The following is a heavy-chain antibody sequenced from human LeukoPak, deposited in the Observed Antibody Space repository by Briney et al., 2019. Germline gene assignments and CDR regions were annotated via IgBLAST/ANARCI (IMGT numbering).Heavy chain of an antibody. CDR1: GFTSSSYA. D-gene: IGHD5-18*01. J-gene: IGHJ4*02. V-gene: IGHV3-23*01. CDR2: SGSGEST. CDR3: AKDSGYSFGFDY. Sequence: HPGGSLRLSCAASGFTSSSYAMNWVRQAPGKGLEWVSGSGSGESTYYADSVKGRFTISRDNSKNTLYLQMNTLRAEDTAVYYCAKDSGYSFGFDYWGQGTLVTVSS.